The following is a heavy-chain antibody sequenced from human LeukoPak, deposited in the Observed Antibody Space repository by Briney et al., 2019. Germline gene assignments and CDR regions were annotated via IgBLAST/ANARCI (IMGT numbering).Heavy chain of an antibody. CDR1: GGSISSSNW. D-gene: IGHD3-10*01. J-gene: IGHJ4*02. Sequence: SGTLSLTCAVSGGSISSSNWWSWVRQPPGKGLEWIGEIYHSGSTNYNPSLKSRVTISVDKSKNQFSLKLSSVTAADTAVYYCARATYYYGSGSLVDYFDYWGQGTLVTVSS. CDR2: IYHSGST. CDR3: ARATYYYGSGSLVDYFDY. V-gene: IGHV4-4*02.